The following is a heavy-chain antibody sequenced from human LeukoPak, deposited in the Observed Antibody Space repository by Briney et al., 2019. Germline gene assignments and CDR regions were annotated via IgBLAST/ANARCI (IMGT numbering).Heavy chain of an antibody. CDR3: ARDQNEGQWYSSGWPFDY. J-gene: IGHJ4*02. CDR1: GFTFSSYE. CDR2: ISRSGSTI. V-gene: IGHV3-48*03. D-gene: IGHD6-19*01. Sequence: GGSLRLSCAASGFTFSSYEMNWVRQAPGKGLEWVSYISRSGSTIYYADSVKGRFTISRDNAKNSLYLQMNSLRAEDTAVYYCARDQNEGQWYSSGWPFDYWGQGTLVTVSS.